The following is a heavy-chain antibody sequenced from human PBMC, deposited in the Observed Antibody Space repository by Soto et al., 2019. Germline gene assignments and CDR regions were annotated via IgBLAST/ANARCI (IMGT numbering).Heavy chain of an antibody. Sequence: SLRLFCAASGFTFSSYAMSWVRQAPGKGLEWVSAISGSGGSTYYADSVKGRFTISRDNSKNTLYLQMNSLRAEDTAVYYCAGGAAAYNWFDPWGQGTLVTVSS. CDR2: ISGSGGST. CDR1: GFTFSSYA. D-gene: IGHD6-13*01. V-gene: IGHV3-23*01. J-gene: IGHJ5*02. CDR3: AGGAAAYNWFDP.